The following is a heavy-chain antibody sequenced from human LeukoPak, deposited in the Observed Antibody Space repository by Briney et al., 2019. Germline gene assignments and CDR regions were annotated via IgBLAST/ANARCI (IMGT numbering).Heavy chain of an antibody. CDR2: ISSSGNTI. V-gene: IGHV3-11*01. CDR1: GFTFSDYY. Sequence: GGPLRLSCAASGFTFSDYYMSWIRQAPGKGLEWVSYISSSGNTIYYADSVKGRFTISRDNGKNSLYLQVTSLRAEDTAVYYCARVPRYCSGGSCYRLDYWGQGTLVTVSS. D-gene: IGHD2-15*01. CDR3: ARVPRYCSGGSCYRLDY. J-gene: IGHJ4*02.